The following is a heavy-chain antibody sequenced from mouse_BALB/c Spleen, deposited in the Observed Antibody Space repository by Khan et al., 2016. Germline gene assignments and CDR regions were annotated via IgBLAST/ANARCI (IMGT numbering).Heavy chain of an antibody. CDR1: GYSFTGYF. J-gene: IGHJ3*01. Sequence: VQLKQSGPELVKPGASVKISCKASGYSFTGYFINWVMQSHGKSLEWIGRINPYNGDTFYNQKFKGKATLTVDKSSRKAHMELRSLASEDSAVXYCAIGFYDYDGFAYWSQGTLVTVSA. V-gene: IGHV1-20*02. CDR2: INPYNGDT. CDR3: AIGFYDYDGFAY. D-gene: IGHD2-4*01.